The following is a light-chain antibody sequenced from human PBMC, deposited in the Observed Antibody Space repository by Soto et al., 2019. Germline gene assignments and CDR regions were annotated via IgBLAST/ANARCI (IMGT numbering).Light chain of an antibody. Sequence: DIQMTQSPSTLSASVGDRVTITCRASESISTWLAWYQQKPGKAPNLLINKASSLQSGVPSRFSGIGSGTEFTLTITRLQSEDLAVYYGQQYNNWPQTFCQGTKVDI. CDR3: QQYNNWPQT. V-gene: IGKV1-5*03. CDR2: KAS. J-gene: IGKJ1*01. CDR1: ESISTW.